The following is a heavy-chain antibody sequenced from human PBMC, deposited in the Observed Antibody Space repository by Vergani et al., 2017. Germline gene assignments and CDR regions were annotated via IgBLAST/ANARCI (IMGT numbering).Heavy chain of an antibody. V-gene: IGHV1-69*06. Sequence: QVQLVQSGAEVKKPGSSVKVSCKASGGTFSSYAISWVRQAPGQGLEWMGGIIPIFGTANYAQKFQGRVTITADKSTSTAYMELSSLRSEDTAVYYCARDQHVPAAGGGYYYYYYMDVWGKGTTVTVSS. CDR3: ARDQHVPAAGGGYYYYYYMDV. D-gene: IGHD2-2*01. CDR1: GGTFSSYA. CDR2: IIPIFGTA. J-gene: IGHJ6*03.